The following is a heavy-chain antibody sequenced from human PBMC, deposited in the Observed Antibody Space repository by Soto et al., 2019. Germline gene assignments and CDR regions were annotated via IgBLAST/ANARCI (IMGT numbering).Heavy chain of an antibody. CDR3: ARAHYYDSSGYYPNFDY. CDR2: MNPNSGNT. V-gene: IGHV1-8*01. Sequence: GASVKVSCKASGYTFTSYDINWVRQATGQGLEWMGWMNPNSGNTGYAQKLQGRVTMTRNTSISTAYMELSSLRSEDTAVYYCARAHYYDSSGYYPNFDYWGQGTLVTVSS. J-gene: IGHJ4*02. D-gene: IGHD3-22*01. CDR1: GYTFTSYD.